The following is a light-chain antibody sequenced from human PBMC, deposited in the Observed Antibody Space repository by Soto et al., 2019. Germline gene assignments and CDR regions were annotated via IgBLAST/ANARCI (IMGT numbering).Light chain of an antibody. CDR3: AAWDDSLSGPV. CDR1: SSNIGSNA. CDR2: HNN. Sequence: QSVLTQPPSASGTPGQRVTISCSGSSSNIGSNAVNWYQQFPVTAPKLLIYHNNERPSGVPARFSGSKSGTSASLAISGLQSDDEADYFCAAWDDSLSGPVFGGGTKVTVL. J-gene: IGLJ2*01. V-gene: IGLV1-44*01.